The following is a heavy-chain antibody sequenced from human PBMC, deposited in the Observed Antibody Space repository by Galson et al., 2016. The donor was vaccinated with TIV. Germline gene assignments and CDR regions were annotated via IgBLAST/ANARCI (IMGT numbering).Heavy chain of an antibody. CDR2: INPKSGDT. V-gene: IGHV1-2*02. CDR1: GYFFIDNY. Sequence: SVKVSCKASGYFFIDNYIHWMRQAPGQGLEWMGWINPKSGDTHYEYGFQGRLTLTRDTSSGMVYMQLSGLTYDDTVVYYCARAVVGWFGDPLGYFDSWGQGTLVRVSS. CDR3: ARAVVGWFGDPLGYFDS. D-gene: IGHD3-10*01. J-gene: IGHJ4*02.